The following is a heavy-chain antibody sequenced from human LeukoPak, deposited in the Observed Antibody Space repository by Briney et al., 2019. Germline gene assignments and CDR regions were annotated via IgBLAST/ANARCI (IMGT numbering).Heavy chain of an antibody. CDR3: ARKDYGSGSYYYFDY. D-gene: IGHD3-10*01. CDR1: GYTFTSYG. Sequence: GASVKVSCKASGYTFTSYGISWVLQAPGQGLEWMGWISAYNGNTNYAQKLQGRVTMTTDTSTSTAYMELRSLRSDDTAVYYCARKDYGSGSYYYFDYWGQGTLVTVSS. V-gene: IGHV1-18*01. J-gene: IGHJ4*02. CDR2: ISAYNGNT.